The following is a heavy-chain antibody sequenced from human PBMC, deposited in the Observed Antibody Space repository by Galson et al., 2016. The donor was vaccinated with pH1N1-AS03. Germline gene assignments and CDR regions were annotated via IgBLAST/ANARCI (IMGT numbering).Heavy chain of an antibody. CDR1: GDSVSSNIAA. V-gene: IGHV6-1*01. Sequence: CAISGDSVSSNIAAWNWIRQSPSGGLEWLGRTYWRSKWYNDYAVSVKSRITINPDTSKNQFSLQLNSVTPEDTAVYYCARGRYSAFDIWGQGTMVTVSS. CDR3: ARGRYSAFDI. J-gene: IGHJ3*02. CDR2: TYWRSKWYN. D-gene: IGHD1-1*01.